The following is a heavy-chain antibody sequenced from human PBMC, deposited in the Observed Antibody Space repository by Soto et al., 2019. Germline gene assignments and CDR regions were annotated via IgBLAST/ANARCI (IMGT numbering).Heavy chain of an antibody. Sequence: ASVKVSCKASGYTFTNYGISWVRQAPGQGLEWMGWINVYNGNTKYAQKVQGRVTMTTDTSTSTAYMELSSLRSDDTAVYYCAIAAYYSESSGYYPGDYWGQGTLVTVSS. J-gene: IGHJ4*02. D-gene: IGHD3-22*01. CDR1: GYTFTNYG. V-gene: IGHV1-18*01. CDR2: INVYNGNT. CDR3: AIAAYYSESSGYYPGDY.